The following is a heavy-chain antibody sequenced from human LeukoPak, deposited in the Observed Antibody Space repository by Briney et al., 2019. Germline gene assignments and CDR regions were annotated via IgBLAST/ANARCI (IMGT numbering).Heavy chain of an antibody. CDR1: GSSADVYA. V-gene: IGHV3-9*02. Sequence: SRTPSRVPAGSSADVYATHCNRPLDRNCRGWVSGISWNSANIAYAGSVKGRFTISRDNTENSLFLQMKSLRAEDTALYYCTKDIQNSNSGRFDYWGQGILVTVSS. CDR2: ISWNSANI. D-gene: IGHD6-19*01. J-gene: IGHJ4*02. CDR3: TKDIQNSNSGRFDY.